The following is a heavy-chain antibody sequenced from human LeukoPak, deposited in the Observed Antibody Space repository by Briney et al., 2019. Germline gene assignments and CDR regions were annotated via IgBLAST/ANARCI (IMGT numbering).Heavy chain of an antibody. CDR1: GGYISSSSYY. CDR3: ARVDIVVVPAARSFREQRLVNARFDY. Sequence: PSETLSLTCTVSGGYISSSSYYWGWTRQPPGKGLEWIGSIYYSGSTYYNPSLKSRVTISVDTSKNQFSLKLSSVTAADTAVYYCARVDIVVVPAARSFREQRLVNARFDYWGQGALVTVSS. J-gene: IGHJ4*02. D-gene: IGHD2-2*01. CDR2: IYYSGST. V-gene: IGHV4-39*07.